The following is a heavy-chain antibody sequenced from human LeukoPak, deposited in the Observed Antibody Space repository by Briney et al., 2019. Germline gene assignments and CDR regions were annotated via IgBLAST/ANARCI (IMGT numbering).Heavy chain of an antibody. CDR2: TYYRSKWYN. CDR1: GDSVSSNSAA. D-gene: IGHD2-15*01. J-gene: IGHJ5*02. V-gene: IGHV6-1*01. CDR3: ARVYCSGGSCSNWFDP. Sequence: SQTLSLTCAISGDSVSSNSAAWNWIRQSPSRGLEWLGRTYYRSKWYNDYAVSEKSRITINPDTSKNQFSLQLNSVTPEDTAVYYCARVYCSGGSCSNWFDPWGQGTLVTVSS.